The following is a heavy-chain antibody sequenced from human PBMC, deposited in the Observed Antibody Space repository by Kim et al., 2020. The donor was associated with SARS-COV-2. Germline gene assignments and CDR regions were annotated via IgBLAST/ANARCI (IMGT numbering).Heavy chain of an antibody. Sequence: SETLSLTCTVSGYSISSGYYCGWIRQPPGQGLEWIGNIYHSGSTYYNPSLRSRVTIIVDTSKNQFSRMLSSVTAADTAVYYCARVPVRFGELSNWGQGTLVSVSS. CDR3: ARVPVRFGELSN. CDR1: GYSISSGYY. CDR2: IYHSGST. V-gene: IGHV4-38-2*02. J-gene: IGHJ4*02. D-gene: IGHD3-10*01.